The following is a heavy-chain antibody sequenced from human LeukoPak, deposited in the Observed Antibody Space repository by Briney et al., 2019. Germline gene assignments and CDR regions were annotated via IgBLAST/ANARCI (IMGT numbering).Heavy chain of an antibody. V-gene: IGHV4-59*01. CDR3: ARALRNWFDP. J-gene: IGHJ5*02. CDR2: IYYSGST. CDR1: GGSISSYY. Sequence: SETLSLTCTVSGGSISSYYWSWTRQPPGKGLEWIGYIYYSGSTNYNPSLKSRVTISVDTSKNQFSLKLSSVTAADTAVYYCARALRNWFDPWGQGTLVTVSS.